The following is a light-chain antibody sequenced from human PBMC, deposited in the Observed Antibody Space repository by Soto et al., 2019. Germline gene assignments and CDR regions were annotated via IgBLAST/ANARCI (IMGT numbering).Light chain of an antibody. Sequence: QSVLTQPPSVSGAPGQRVTISCTGSSSNIGADYDVHWYQQRPGTAPKLLIFGNINRPSGVPDRFSGSKSGTSATLVITGLQTGDEANYYCGTRDDSLYIYVFGTGTKVTVL. V-gene: IGLV1-40*01. J-gene: IGLJ1*01. CDR2: GNI. CDR3: GTRDDSLYIYV. CDR1: SSNIGADYD.